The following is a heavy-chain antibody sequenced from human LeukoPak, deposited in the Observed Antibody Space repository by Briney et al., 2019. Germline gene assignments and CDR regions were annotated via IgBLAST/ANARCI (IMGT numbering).Heavy chain of an antibody. Sequence: SETLSLTCTVSGGSISSGGYYWGWIRKPPGKGLEWIGHIYYTGSTNYNPSLESRVTLSLDTSKKQFSRKLSSVTAADAAVYYCSRGGAIWGAHFYFDLWGRGTLVAISS. CDR3: SRGGAIWGAHFYFDL. V-gene: IGHV4-61*08. CDR1: GGSISSGGYY. CDR2: IYYTGST. J-gene: IGHJ2*01. D-gene: IGHD3-16*01.